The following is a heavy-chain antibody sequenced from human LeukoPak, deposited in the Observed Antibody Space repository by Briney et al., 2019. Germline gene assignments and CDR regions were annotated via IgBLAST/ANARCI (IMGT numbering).Heavy chain of an antibody. Sequence: ASVRVSCKTSGYSFTDYYIHWVRQAPGQGLEWMGWINTKSGRTSSARKLQGRVTMTRDPSITTVYMNMAWLTSDDTAIYFCARADFIDAGPYLIGPWGQGTLVTVSS. CDR2: INTKSGRT. CDR1: GYSFTDYY. CDR3: ARADFIDAGPYLIGP. J-gene: IGHJ5*02. D-gene: IGHD3-3*01. V-gene: IGHV1-2*02.